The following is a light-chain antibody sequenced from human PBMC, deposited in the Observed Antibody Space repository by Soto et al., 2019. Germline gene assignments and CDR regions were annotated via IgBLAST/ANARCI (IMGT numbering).Light chain of an antibody. J-gene: IGKJ4*01. Sequence: EIVLAQSPGTLSLSPGERATLSCRASQRVSNTYLAWYQQKPGQAPRLLIHGVSSRATGIPDRFSGSGSGTDFTLTISRLEPEDFAVYYCQQYSSSPVTFGGGTKVDIK. CDR3: QQYSSSPVT. CDR2: GVS. V-gene: IGKV3-20*01. CDR1: QRVSNTY.